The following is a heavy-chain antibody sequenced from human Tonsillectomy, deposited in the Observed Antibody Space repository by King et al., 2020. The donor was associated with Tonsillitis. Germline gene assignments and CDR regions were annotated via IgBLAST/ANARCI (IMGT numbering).Heavy chain of an antibody. J-gene: IGHJ4*02. V-gene: IGHV4-61*02. Sequence: VQLQESGPGLVKPSQTLSLTCTVSGGSISSGSYYWSWIRQPAGKGLEWSGRIYTSGSTNYNPPLKSRVTISVDTSKHQFSLKLSSGHAADTAVYYCANQAKYYDFWSGPFDYWGQGTLVTVSS. D-gene: IGHD3-3*01. CDR1: GGSISSGSYY. CDR2: IYTSGST. CDR3: ANQAKYYDFWSGPFDY.